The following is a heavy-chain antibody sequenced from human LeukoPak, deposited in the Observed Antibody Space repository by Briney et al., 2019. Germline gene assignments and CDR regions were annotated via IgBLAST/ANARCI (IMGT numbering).Heavy chain of an antibody. D-gene: IGHD6-19*01. CDR2: INVKSGAT. Sequence: ASVKVPCKASGYTFIDYYFSWVRQAPGQGPEWMGRINVKSGATDYAQKFQGRVTVTRDTSISTAYMELSSLRSDDTAVYYCARVGRESSTGWLDYWGQGTLVTVSS. CDR1: GYTFIDYY. J-gene: IGHJ4*02. CDR3: ARVGRESSTGWLDY. V-gene: IGHV1-2*06.